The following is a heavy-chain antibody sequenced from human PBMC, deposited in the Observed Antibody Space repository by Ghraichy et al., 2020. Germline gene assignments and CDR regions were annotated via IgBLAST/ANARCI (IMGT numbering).Heavy chain of an antibody. CDR2: IYHSGST. CDR3: ARDPSTAAAAMGTN. CDR1: GGSISSSNW. J-gene: IGHJ4*02. Sequence: SETLSLTCAVSGGSISSSNWWSWVRQPPGKGLEWIGEIYHSGSTNYNPSLKSRVTISVDKSKNQFSLKLSSVTAADTAVYYCARDPSTAAAAMGTNWGQGTLVTVSS. D-gene: IGHD6-13*01. V-gene: IGHV4-4*02.